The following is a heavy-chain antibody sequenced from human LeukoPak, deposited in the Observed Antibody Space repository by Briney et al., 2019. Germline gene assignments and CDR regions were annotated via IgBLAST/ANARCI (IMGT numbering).Heavy chain of an antibody. CDR3: ARDPGGDYDY. V-gene: IGHV4-34*01. D-gene: IGHD4-17*01. CDR1: GGSFSGYY. CDR2: INHSGST. Sequence: SETLSLTCAVYGGSFSGYYWSWIRQPPGKGLEWIGEINHSGSTNYNPSLKSRVTISVDTSKNQFSLKLSSVTAAETAVYYCARDPGGDYDYWGQGTLVTVSS. J-gene: IGHJ4*02.